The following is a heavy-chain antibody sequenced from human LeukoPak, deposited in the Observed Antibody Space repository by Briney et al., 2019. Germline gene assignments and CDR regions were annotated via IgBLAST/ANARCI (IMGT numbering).Heavy chain of an antibody. CDR2: IYYSGST. CDR1: GGSISSSSYY. CDR3: ARRTGYCSSTSCYYYFDY. D-gene: IGHD2-2*03. V-gene: IGHV4-39*01. J-gene: IGHJ4*02. Sequence: TSETLSLTCTVSGGSISSSSYYWGWIRQPPGKGLEWIGSIYYSGSTYYNPSLKSRVTISVDTSKNQFSLKLSSVTAADTAVYYCARRTGYCSSTSCYYYFDYWGQGTLVTVSS.